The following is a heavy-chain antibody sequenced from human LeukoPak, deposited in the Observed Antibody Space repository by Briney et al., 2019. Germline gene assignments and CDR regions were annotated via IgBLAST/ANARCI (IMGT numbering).Heavy chain of an antibody. J-gene: IGHJ4*02. CDR2: ISSSSRDI. D-gene: IGHD1-26*01. V-gene: IGHV3-21*01. CDR3: ARGPYSGSYYFDY. CDR1: GFTFSSYS. Sequence: GGSLRLSCAASGFTFSSYSMNWVRQAPGKGLEWVSSISSSSRDIYYADSVKGRFTISRDNAKNSLYLQMNSLRAEDTAVYYCARGPYSGSYYFDYWGQGTLVTVSS.